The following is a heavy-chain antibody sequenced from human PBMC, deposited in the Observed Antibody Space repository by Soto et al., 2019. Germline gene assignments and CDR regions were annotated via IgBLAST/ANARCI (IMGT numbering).Heavy chain of an antibody. V-gene: IGHV3-23*01. Sequence: EVQLLESGGGLVEPGGSLRLSCAASGFTFSSYAMSWVRQAPGKGLAWVSAISGSGGRTYYADSVKGRFTISRDNSKNTLYLQMNSLRAEDTAAYYCAKGDLGYCSGGSCYARWGQGTMVTVSS. CDR2: ISGSGGRT. D-gene: IGHD2-15*01. J-gene: IGHJ3*01. CDR3: AKGDLGYCSGGSCYAR. CDR1: GFTFSSYA.